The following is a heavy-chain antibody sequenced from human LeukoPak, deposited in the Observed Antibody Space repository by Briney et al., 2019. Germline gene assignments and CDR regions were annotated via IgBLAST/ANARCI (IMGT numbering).Heavy chain of an antibody. V-gene: IGHV3-21*01. CDR2: ISSSSSYI. Sequence: GGSLRLSCAASGFTFSSYSMNWVRQAPGKGLEWVSSISSSSSYIYYADSVEGRFTISRDNAKNSLYLQMNSLRAEDTAVYYCARVLWAAAEEGVDYWGQGTLVTVSS. CDR3: ARVLWAAAEEGVDY. J-gene: IGHJ4*02. CDR1: GFTFSSYS. D-gene: IGHD3-10*01.